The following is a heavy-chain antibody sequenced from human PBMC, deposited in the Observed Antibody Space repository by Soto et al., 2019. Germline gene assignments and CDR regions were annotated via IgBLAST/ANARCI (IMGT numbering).Heavy chain of an antibody. V-gene: IGHV3-23*01. Sequence: SGFTFSNYAMNWVRQAPGKGLEWVSAISGSGSTYYADSVKGRFTISRDNFKNTLYLQMNSLRAEDTAVYYCARGYSYTQPVFDYWGLGTLVTVSS. CDR2: ISGSGST. CDR1: GFTFSNYA. D-gene: IGHD5-18*01. J-gene: IGHJ4*02. CDR3: ARGYSYTQPVFDY.